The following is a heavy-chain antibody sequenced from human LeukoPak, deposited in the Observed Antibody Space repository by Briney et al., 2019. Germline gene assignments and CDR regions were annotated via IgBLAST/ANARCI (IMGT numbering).Heavy chain of an antibody. CDR3: ARINHGYFDY. Sequence: SETLSLTCTVSGGSISSGSYYWSWIRQPAGKGLEWIGRIYTSGSTNYNPSLKSRVTISVDTSKNQFSLKLSSVTAAGTAVYYCARINHGYFDYWGQGTLVTVSS. V-gene: IGHV4-61*02. D-gene: IGHD1-14*01. J-gene: IGHJ4*02. CDR1: GGSISSGSYY. CDR2: IYTSGST.